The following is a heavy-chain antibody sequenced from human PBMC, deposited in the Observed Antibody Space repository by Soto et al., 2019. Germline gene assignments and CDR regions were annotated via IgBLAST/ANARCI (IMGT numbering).Heavy chain of an antibody. J-gene: IGHJ3*02. D-gene: IGHD1-1*01. CDR1: GGSISSSSYY. CDR2: IYYSGST. Sequence: SETLSLTCTVSGGSISSSSYYWGWIRQPPGKGLEWIGSIYYSGSTYYNPSLKSRVTISVDTSKNQFSLKLSSVTAADTAVYYCARVGQLERHAFDIWGQGTMVTVSS. CDR3: ARVGQLERHAFDI. V-gene: IGHV4-39*07.